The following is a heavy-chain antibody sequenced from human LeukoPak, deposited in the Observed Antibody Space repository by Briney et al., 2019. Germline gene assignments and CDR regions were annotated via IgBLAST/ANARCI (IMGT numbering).Heavy chain of an antibody. CDR3: ARLNFRGGEALHFDS. CDR2: IHSDGTT. D-gene: IGHD3-16*01. CDR1: GGSLTNYY. J-gene: IGHJ4*02. Sequence: SETLSLTCSVSGGSLTNYYWGRIRQPPGKGLEFIGYIHSDGTTNYDSSLQSRVAISLDTSKIQFSLRLYSVTAADTALYFCARLNFRGGEALHFDSWGQGTLVTVSS. V-gene: IGHV4-4*09.